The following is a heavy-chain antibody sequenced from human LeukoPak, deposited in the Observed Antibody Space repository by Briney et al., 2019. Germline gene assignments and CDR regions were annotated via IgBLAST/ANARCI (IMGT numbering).Heavy chain of an antibody. D-gene: IGHD5-18*01. J-gene: IGHJ4*02. Sequence: GGSLRLSCAASGFTFSSYSMNWVRQAPGKGLEWVSSISSSSSYIYYADSVKGRFTISRDNAKNSLYLQMNSLRAEDTAVYYCARALGYGFIAAEYYFDYWGLGTLVTVSS. CDR2: ISSSSSYI. CDR3: ARALGYGFIAAEYYFDY. CDR1: GFTFSSYS. V-gene: IGHV3-21*01.